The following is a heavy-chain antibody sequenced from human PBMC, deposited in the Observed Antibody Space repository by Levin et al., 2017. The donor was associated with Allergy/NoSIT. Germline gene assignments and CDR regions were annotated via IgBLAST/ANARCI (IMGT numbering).Heavy chain of an antibody. J-gene: IGHJ5*02. CDR1: GFTFSSYA. CDR2: ISYDGSNK. D-gene: IGHD2-2*01. V-gene: IGHV3-30-3*01. Sequence: GGSLRLSCAASGFTFSSYAMHWVRQAPGKGLEWVAVISYDGSNKYYADSVKGRFTISRDNSKNTLYLQMNSLRAEDTAVYYCARDQFPVVVVPAANCCWFDPWGQGTLVTVSS. CDR3: ARDQFPVVVVPAANCCWFDP.